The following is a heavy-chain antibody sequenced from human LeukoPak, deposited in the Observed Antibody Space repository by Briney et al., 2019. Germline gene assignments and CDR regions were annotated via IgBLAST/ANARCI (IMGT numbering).Heavy chain of an antibody. CDR1: GFTFSSFG. CDR2: ISGSGGST. J-gene: IGHJ2*01. V-gene: IGHV3-23*01. D-gene: IGHD4-17*01. Sequence: GGSLRLSCAASGFTFSSFGMSWVRQAPGKGLEWVSAISGSGGSTYYADSVKGRFTISRDNSKNTLYLQMNSLRAEDTAVYYCAKKATVTTALWYFDLWGRGTLVTVSS. CDR3: AKKATVTTALWYFDL.